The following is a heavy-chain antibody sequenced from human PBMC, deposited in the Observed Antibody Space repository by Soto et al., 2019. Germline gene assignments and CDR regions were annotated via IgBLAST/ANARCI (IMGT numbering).Heavy chain of an antibody. J-gene: IGHJ2*01. CDR2: INHSGST. D-gene: IGHD2-2*01. Sequence: QVQLQQWGAGLLKPSETLSLTCAVYGGSFSGYYWSWIRQPPGKGLEWIGEINHSGSTNYNPSLKSRVTISVDTSKDQFSLKRSSVTAADTAVYYCARGGSCSSTSCYAPRGVRYFDLWGRGTLVTVSS. V-gene: IGHV4-34*01. CDR3: ARGGSCSSTSCYAPRGVRYFDL. CDR1: GGSFSGYY.